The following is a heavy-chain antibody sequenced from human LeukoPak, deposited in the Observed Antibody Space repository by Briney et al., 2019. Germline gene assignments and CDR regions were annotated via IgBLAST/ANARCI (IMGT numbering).Heavy chain of an antibody. D-gene: IGHD1-26*01. CDR2: INHSGST. CDR1: GGSFSGYY. Sequence: SETLSLTCAVYGGSFSGYYWSWIRQPPGKGLEWTGEINHSGSTNYNPSLKSRVTISLETSKKQFSRKLSSVTAADTAVYYRARRGGSYAVRYYFDYWGQGTLVTVSS. CDR3: ARRGGSYAVRYYFDY. J-gene: IGHJ4*02. V-gene: IGHV4-34*01.